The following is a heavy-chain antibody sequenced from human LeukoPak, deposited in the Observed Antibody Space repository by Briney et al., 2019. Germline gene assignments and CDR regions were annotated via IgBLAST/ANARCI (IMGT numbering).Heavy chain of an antibody. Sequence: SETLSLTCAVYGGSFSGYYWSWIRQPPGKGLEWIGEINHSGSTNYNPSLKSRVTISVDTSKNQFSLKLSSVTAADTAVYYCARVPMVRGVIDWSWFDPWGQGTLVTVSS. D-gene: IGHD3-10*01. CDR3: ARVPMVRGVIDWSWFDP. CDR1: GGSFSGYY. CDR2: INHSGST. J-gene: IGHJ5*02. V-gene: IGHV4-34*01.